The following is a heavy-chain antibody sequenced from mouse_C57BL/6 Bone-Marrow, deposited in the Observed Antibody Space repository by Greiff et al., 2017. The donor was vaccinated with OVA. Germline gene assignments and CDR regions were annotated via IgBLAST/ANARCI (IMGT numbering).Heavy chain of an antibody. CDR2: LSSGGSST. CDR1: GFTFSSSG. J-gene: IGHJ3*01. D-gene: IGHD6-1*01. V-gene: IGHV5-6*02. Sequence: VKLVESGGDLVKPGGSLTLSCAASGFTFSSSGLSWVRQTPYKRLEWVATLSSGGSSTYYPVSVKWRFPISRDHAKNTLYLQMSSLKSEDTAMYYCARATGGFAYWGQGTLVTVSA. CDR3: ARATGGFAY.